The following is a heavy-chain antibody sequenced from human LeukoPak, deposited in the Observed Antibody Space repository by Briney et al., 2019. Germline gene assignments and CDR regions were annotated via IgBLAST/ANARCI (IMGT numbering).Heavy chain of an antibody. CDR1: GFTFSDYY. V-gene: IGHV3-23*01. D-gene: IGHD3-10*01. J-gene: IGHJ4*02. CDR3: AKDAVLLWFGESSSDFDY. Sequence: PGGSLRLSCAASGFTFSDYYMNWVRQAPGKGLEWVSAISGSGGSTYYADSVKGRFTISRDNSKNTLYLQMNSLRAEDTAVYYCAKDAVLLWFGESSSDFDYWGQGTLVTVSS. CDR2: ISGSGGST.